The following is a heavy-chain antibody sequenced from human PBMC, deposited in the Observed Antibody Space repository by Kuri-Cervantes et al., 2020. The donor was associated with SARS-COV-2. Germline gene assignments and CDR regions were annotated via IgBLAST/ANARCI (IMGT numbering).Heavy chain of an antibody. V-gene: IGHV4-61*09. CDR3: ARPGGFLDV. CDR1: GDSINSGSHY. CDR2: IYTSGTT. J-gene: IGHJ6*04. Sequence: SETLSLTCTVSGDSINSGSHYWHWIRQPAGKGLEWIGYIYTSGTTKYNPSLKSRVTMSLDSSSNQVSLSLSSVTAADTAVYYCARPGGFLDVWGKGTTVTVSS. D-gene: IGHD4-23*01.